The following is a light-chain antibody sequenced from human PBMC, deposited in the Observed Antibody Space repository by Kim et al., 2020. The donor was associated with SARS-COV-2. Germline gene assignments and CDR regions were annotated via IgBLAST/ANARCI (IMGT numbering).Light chain of an antibody. CDR2: AAS. J-gene: IGKJ1*01. CDR1: QSISTY. CDR3: QQSYSEKT. Sequence: DIQMTQSPSSLSASVGDRVTITCRASQSISTYLNWYQRKPGRAPKLLIFAASILQSGVPSRFSGSGSGTDFTLTISSLQPEDFATYDCQQSYSEKTLGQGTKVDIK. V-gene: IGKV1-39*01.